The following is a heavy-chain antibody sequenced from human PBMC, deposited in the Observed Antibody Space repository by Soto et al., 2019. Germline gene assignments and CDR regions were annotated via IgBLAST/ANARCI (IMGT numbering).Heavy chain of an antibody. V-gene: IGHV4-31*03. CDR2: IYYSGST. CDR1: GGSISSGGYY. CDR3: ARDRCSGGSCYSYYYYGMDV. Sequence: PSETLSLTCTVSGGSISSGGYYWSWIRQHPGKGLEWIGYIYYSGSTYYNPSLKSRVTISVDTSKNQFSLKLSSVTAADTAVYYCARDRCSGGSCYSYYYYGMDVWGQGTTVTVYS. D-gene: IGHD2-15*01. J-gene: IGHJ6*02.